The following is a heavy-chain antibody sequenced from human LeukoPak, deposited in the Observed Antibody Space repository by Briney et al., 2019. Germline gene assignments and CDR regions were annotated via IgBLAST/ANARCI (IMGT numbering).Heavy chain of an antibody. D-gene: IGHD2-2*03. CDR3: ARNPVLDIVVVPAAIFDY. V-gene: IGHV4-38-2*01. J-gene: IGHJ4*02. CDR1: GYSISSGYY. CDR2: IYHSGST. Sequence: SETLSLTCAVSGYSISSGYYWGWIRQPPGKGLEWIGSIYHSGSTYYNPSLKSRVTISVDTSKNQFSLKLSSVTAADTAVYCCARNPVLDIVVVPAAIFDYWGQGTLVTVSS.